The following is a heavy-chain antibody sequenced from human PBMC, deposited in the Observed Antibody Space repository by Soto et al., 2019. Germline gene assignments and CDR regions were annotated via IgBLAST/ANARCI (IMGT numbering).Heavy chain of an antibody. J-gene: IGHJ6*02. CDR2: INAGNGNT. Sequence: QVQLVQSGAEEKKPGASVKVSCKASGYTFTSYVLHWVRQATGQRLEWRGWINAGNGNTKYSQKFQGRDTITRVTTASTVYRGLSSLRCEATAVYYSASSHIAATPSGMDVWGQGSTATVYS. D-gene: IGHD6-25*01. CDR1: GYTFTSYV. CDR3: ASSHIAATPSGMDV. V-gene: IGHV1-3*05.